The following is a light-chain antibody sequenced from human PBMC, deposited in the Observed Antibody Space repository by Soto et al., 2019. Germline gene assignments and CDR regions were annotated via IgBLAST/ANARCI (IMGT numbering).Light chain of an antibody. CDR2: LGS. CDR1: QSLLHSNGYNY. V-gene: IGKV2-28*01. Sequence: DIVMTQSPLYLPVTPGEPASISCRSSQSLLHSNGYNYLDWYLQKPGQSPQLLIYLGSNRSSGVPDRFSGSGSGTDFTLKISRVEAEDVGVYYGMQARHPPPTFGQGTKLEIK. J-gene: IGKJ2*01. CDR3: MQARHPPPT.